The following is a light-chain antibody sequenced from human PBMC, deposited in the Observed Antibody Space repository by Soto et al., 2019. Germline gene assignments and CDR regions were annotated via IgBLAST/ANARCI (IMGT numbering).Light chain of an antibody. CDR2: AAS. V-gene: IGKV1-39*01. CDR1: QSISSS. CDR3: QQSYSTPLT. Sequence: DLQMTQSPSSLSASVGDRVTITCRASQSISSSLNWYQQKPGKAPKLLIYAASSLQSGVPSRFSGSGSETDFTLTISSLQPEDFATYYCQQSYSTPLTFGGGTKVEIK. J-gene: IGKJ4*01.